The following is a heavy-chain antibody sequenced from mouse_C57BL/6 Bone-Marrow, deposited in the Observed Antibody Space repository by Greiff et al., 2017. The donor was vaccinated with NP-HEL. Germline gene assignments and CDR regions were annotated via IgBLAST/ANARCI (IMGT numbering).Heavy chain of an antibody. Sequence: QVHVKQSGAELARPGASVKLSCKASGYTFTSYGISWVKQRTGQGLEWIGEIYPRSGNTYYNEKFKGKATLTADKSSSTAYMELRSLTSEDSAVYFCARRGETGTVFAYWGQGTLVTVSA. V-gene: IGHV1-81*01. CDR2: IYPRSGNT. D-gene: IGHD4-1*01. CDR3: ARRGETGTVFAY. CDR1: GYTFTSYG. J-gene: IGHJ3*01.